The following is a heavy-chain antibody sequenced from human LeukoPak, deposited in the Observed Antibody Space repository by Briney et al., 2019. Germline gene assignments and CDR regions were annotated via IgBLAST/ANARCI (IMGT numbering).Heavy chain of an antibody. Sequence: SETLSLTCAVYGGSISSYYWSWIRQPPGKGLEWIGYIYYSGSTNYNPSLKSRVTISVDTSKNQFSLKLSSVTAADTAVYYCARTLTSFDYWGQGTLVTVSS. CDR3: ARTLTSFDY. V-gene: IGHV4-59*01. CDR2: IYYSGST. D-gene: IGHD1-14*01. J-gene: IGHJ4*02. CDR1: GGSISSYY.